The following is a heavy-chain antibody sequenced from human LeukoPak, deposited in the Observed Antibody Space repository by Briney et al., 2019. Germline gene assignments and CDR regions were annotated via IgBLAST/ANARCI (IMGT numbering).Heavy chain of an antibody. D-gene: IGHD4-17*01. CDR1: SRSIGGSSYY. CDR2: INYSGNG. Sequence: PSETLSLTCAVSSRSIGGSSYYWGWIRQPPGKGLEWIGSINYSGNGYYNPSLKGRLTMSVDTSKNHFSLKLTSVTAADSGLYYCARHLTTWGDNWGQGTVVIVSS. V-gene: IGHV4-39*01. J-gene: IGHJ4*02. CDR3: ARHLTTWGDN.